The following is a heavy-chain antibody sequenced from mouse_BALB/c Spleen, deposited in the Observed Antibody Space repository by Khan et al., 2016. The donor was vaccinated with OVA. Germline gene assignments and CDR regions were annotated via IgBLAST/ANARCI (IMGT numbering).Heavy chain of an antibody. CDR3: ARDDYFVGDAMDY. J-gene: IGHJ4*01. D-gene: IGHD2-4*01. CDR2: IYPGSVNT. CDR1: GYTFTTYY. V-gene: IGHV1S56*01. Sequence: QVRLQQSGPELVKPGASVRISCKASGYTFTTYYIHWVKQRPGQGLQWIGWIYPGSVNTQYNEQIKGKATLTADKSSSTAYMQLSSLTYEDSAFYSCARDDYFVGDAMDYWGQGTSVTVSS.